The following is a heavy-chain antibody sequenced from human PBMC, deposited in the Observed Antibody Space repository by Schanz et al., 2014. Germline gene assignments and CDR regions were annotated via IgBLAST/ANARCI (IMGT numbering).Heavy chain of an antibody. CDR1: GFTFDDYA. J-gene: IGHJ4*02. Sequence: EVQLLESGGGLVQPGRSLRLSCAASGFTFDDYAMSWVRQAPGKGLEWVSAINWSDGSTGYADSVKGRFTISRDNGKNSLYLQMNSLRAEDTALYYCARDFPYVSGSYYKGFGYWGQGTLXTVSS. CDR3: ARDFPYVSGSYYKGFGY. D-gene: IGHD3-10*01. V-gene: IGHV3-20*04. CDR2: INWSDGST.